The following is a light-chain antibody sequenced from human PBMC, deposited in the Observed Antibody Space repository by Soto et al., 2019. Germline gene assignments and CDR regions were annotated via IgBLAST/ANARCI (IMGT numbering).Light chain of an antibody. CDR3: QQYNHWPPNT. J-gene: IGKJ2*01. CDR1: ESVRGN. Sequence: DIVMTQSPDTLSVSPGERATLSCRASESVRGNLAWYHQQRGQAPRLVIYDASTRATGVPARISGSGSGTEFTLSIRSLQSEDLGVYYCQQYNHWPPNTFGQGTKLEMK. V-gene: IGKV3-15*01. CDR2: DAS.